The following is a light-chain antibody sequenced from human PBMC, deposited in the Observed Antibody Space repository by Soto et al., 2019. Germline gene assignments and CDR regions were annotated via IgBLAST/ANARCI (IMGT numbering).Light chain of an antibody. Sequence: QPVLTQPPSASGSPGQSVTISCTGTSSDVGGYNFVSWYQQHPGKAPKLMIFEVSKRPSGVPDRFSGSKSGSTASLTVSGLQAEDEADYFCSSYAGSNVVFGGGTKLTVL. CDR3: SSYAGSNVV. J-gene: IGLJ2*01. CDR2: EVS. CDR1: SSDVGGYNF. V-gene: IGLV2-8*01.